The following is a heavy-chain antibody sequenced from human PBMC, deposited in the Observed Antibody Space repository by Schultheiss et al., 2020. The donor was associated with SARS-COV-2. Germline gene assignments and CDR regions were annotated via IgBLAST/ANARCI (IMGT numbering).Heavy chain of an antibody. D-gene: IGHD3-10*01. CDR2: IYYSGST. V-gene: IGHV4-61*08. Sequence: SETLSLTCTVSGGSISSGGYYWSWIRQHPGKGLEWVGYIYYSGSTNYNPSLKSRVTMSLDTSKNQFSLNLDSVTAADTAVYYCARVSLRGSDYWGQGTLVTGSS. CDR1: GGSISSGGYY. J-gene: IGHJ4*02. CDR3: ARVSLRGSDY.